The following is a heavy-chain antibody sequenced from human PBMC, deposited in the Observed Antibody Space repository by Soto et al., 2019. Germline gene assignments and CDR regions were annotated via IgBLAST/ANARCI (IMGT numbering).Heavy chain of an antibody. J-gene: IGHJ4*02. D-gene: IGHD2-21*01. CDR1: GDTFTDYY. CDR3: ARGGHVVVVSAALDY. V-gene: IGHV1-46*01. CDR2: VNPSGGHT. Sequence: QVQLVQSGAEVKKPGASVKVSCKASGDTFTDYYIHWVRQAPGQGLEWMGTVNPSGGHTTYAQHVLGRVTMTRDTSTSTLYMELTSLTSEDTAVYYCARGGHVVVVSAALDYWGQGTLVTDSS.